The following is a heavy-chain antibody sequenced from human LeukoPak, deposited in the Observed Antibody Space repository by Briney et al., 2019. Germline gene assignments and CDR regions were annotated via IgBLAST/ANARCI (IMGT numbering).Heavy chain of an antibody. CDR1: GFTFSDYY. D-gene: IGHD3-16*01. Sequence: ASVKVSCKASGFTFSDYYMHWVRQAPGQGLEWMVIINPSGGSTTYAQKFQGRVTMTRDTSTSTVYMELSSLRSEDTAVYYCARDPYSRGRANYFEYWGQGTLVTVSS. V-gene: IGHV1-46*01. J-gene: IGHJ4*02. CDR2: INPSGGST. CDR3: ARDPYSRGRANYFEY.